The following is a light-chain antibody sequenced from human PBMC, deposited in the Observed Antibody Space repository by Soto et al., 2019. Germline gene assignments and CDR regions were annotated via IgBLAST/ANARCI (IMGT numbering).Light chain of an antibody. V-gene: IGLV1-44*01. Sequence: QSVLTQPPSASGTPGQRVTISCSGSSSNIGTNTANWYQQLPGTAPRLLIYSTNKRPSRVPDRFSGSRSGTSASLAISGLQSDDEANYYCAAWDDTLNGWVFGGGTKLTVL. CDR2: STN. J-gene: IGLJ3*02. CDR1: SSNIGTNT. CDR3: AAWDDTLNGWV.